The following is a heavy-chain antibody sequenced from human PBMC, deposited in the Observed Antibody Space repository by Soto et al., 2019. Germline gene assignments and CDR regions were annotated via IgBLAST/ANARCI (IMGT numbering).Heavy chain of an antibody. Sequence: PSETLSLTCAVSGGSISSGGYSWSWIRQPPGKGLEWIGYIYHSGSTYYNPSLKSRVTISVDRSKNQFSLKLSSVTAAGTAVYYCARGRVLWFGELSDFDYWGQGTLVTVSS. J-gene: IGHJ4*02. V-gene: IGHV4-30-2*01. CDR3: ARGRVLWFGELSDFDY. CDR1: GGSISSGGYS. CDR2: IYHSGST. D-gene: IGHD3-10*01.